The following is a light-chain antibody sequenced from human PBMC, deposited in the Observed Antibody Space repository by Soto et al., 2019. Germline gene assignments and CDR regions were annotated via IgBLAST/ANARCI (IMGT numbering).Light chain of an antibody. CDR2: RSD. CDR3: AAWDDSRYGVV. CDR1: SSNIGSNH. V-gene: IGLV1-44*01. J-gene: IGLJ2*01. Sequence: QSVLTQSPSASGTPGQRVIIACSGSSSNIGSNHVNWYRHLPGAAPKLLIFRSDQRPSGVPDRFSGSKSGTTAPSGLQSGDEADYYCAAWDDSRYGVVFGGGTKLTVL.